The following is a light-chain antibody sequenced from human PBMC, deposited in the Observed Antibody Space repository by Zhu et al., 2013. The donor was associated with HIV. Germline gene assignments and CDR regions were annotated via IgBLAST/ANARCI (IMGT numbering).Light chain of an antibody. J-gene: IGLJ1*01. CDR3: CSYAGSNTYV. Sequence: QSALTQPASVSGSPGQSITISCSETSSDIGSYNLVSWYQQHPGKAPKLIVYEGSKRPSGVSNRFSGSKSGNTASLTISGLQAEDEADYYCCSYAGSNTYVFAPGTKVTVL. CDR1: SSDIGSYNL. CDR2: EGS. V-gene: IGLV2-23*01.